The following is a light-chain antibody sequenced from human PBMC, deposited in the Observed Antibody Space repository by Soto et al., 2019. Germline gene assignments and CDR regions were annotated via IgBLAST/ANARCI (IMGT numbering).Light chain of an antibody. CDR3: RQDYGRPPCT. J-gene: IGKJ1*01. Sequence: LVKNSVVAVSVNQENSATLSCRASRSVDTDLAWYQQKPGQAPRLLVFATSARATGVPDRFRGSRSGTDFTLTISSLQHEESATCYCRQDYGRPPCTFAEGSK. CDR2: ATS. V-gene: IGKV3-15*01. CDR1: RSVDTD.